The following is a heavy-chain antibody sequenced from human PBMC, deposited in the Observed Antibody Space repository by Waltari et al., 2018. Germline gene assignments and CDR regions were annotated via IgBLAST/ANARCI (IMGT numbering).Heavy chain of an antibody. J-gene: IGHJ4*02. Sequence: EVQLVESGGGLVKPGGSLRLSCAASGFTFSSYSMNWVRQAPGKGLEWVSSISSSSSYIYYADSVKGRFTISRDNAKNSLYLQMNSLRAEDTAVYYCARDARFLEWLLYTDYWGQGTLVTVSS. CDR2: ISSSSSYI. V-gene: IGHV3-21*01. CDR1: GFTFSSYS. CDR3: ARDARFLEWLLYTDY. D-gene: IGHD3-3*01.